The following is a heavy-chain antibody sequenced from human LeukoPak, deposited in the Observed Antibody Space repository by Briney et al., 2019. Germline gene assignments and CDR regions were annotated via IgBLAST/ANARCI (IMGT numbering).Heavy chain of an antibody. Sequence: SETLSLTCTVSGGSISSYYWSWIRQPPGKGLEWIGYIYYSGSTNYNPSLKSRVTISVDTSKNQFSLKLSSVTAADTAVYYCARDRGTSHRYYYGMDVWGQGTTVTVSS. D-gene: IGHD2-2*01. J-gene: IGHJ6*02. CDR1: GGSISSYY. V-gene: IGHV4-59*01. CDR3: ARDRGTSHRYYYGMDV. CDR2: IYYSGST.